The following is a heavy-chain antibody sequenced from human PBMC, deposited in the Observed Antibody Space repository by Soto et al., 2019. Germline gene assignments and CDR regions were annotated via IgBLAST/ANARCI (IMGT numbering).Heavy chain of an antibody. D-gene: IGHD3-22*01. J-gene: IGHJ4*02. V-gene: IGHV3-23*01. CDR3: AKVLYYYDSSEKPYYFDY. Sequence: GGSLRLSCAASGFTFSSYAMSWVRQAPGKGLEWVSAISGSGGSTYYADSVKGRFTISRDNSKNTLYLQMNSLRAEDTAVYYCAKVLYYYDSSEKPYYFDYWGQGTLVTVSS. CDR2: ISGSGGST. CDR1: GFTFSSYA.